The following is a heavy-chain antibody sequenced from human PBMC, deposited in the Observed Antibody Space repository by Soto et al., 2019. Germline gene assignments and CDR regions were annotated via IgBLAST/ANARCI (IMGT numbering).Heavy chain of an antibody. V-gene: IGHV3-64D*06. D-gene: IGHD3-16*02. CDR2: ISSNGDST. Sequence: PXGSLRLSCSVSGFTIINYAMHWVRQAPGKGLQYVASISSNGDSTYYADSVKGRFTISRDNSKNTLYLQMSNLRTEDTAVYYCVKDRYVDYWGQGILVTVSS. CDR3: VKDRYVDY. J-gene: IGHJ4*02. CDR1: GFTIINYA.